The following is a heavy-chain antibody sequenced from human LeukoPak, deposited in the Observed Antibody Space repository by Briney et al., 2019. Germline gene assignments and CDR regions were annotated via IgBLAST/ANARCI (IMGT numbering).Heavy chain of an antibody. V-gene: IGHV4-38-2*02. CDR3: ARVWRYSSGWLRFDP. Sequence: SETLSLTCTVSGYSISSGYYWGWIRQPPGKGLEWIGSIYHSGSTYYNPSLKSRVTISVDTSKNQFSLKLSSVTAADTAVYYCARVWRYSSGWLRFDPWGQGTLVTVSS. D-gene: IGHD6-19*01. CDR1: GYSISSGYY. J-gene: IGHJ5*02. CDR2: IYHSGST.